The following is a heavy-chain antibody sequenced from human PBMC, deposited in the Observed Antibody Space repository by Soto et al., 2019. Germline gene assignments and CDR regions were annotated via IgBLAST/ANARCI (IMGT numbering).Heavy chain of an antibody. CDR2: MLYGGGT. J-gene: IGHJ4*02. V-gene: IGHV4-39*01. D-gene: IGHD3-3*01. Sequence: QVQLRESGPGLMKPSETLSLTCSVSGASFFNGGYYWAWIRQSPGKGLEWIGSMLYGGGTYYKPSLHSRVTISLDMSRDQFSLRLNSVTATDTAIYYCTRHAPYDGFDYWGQGILVSVSS. CDR3: TRHAPYDGFDY. CDR1: GASFFNGGYY.